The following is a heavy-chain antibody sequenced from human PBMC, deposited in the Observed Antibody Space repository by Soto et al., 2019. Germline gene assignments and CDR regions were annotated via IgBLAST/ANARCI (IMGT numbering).Heavy chain of an antibody. J-gene: IGHJ5*02. D-gene: IGHD3-22*01. CDR2: IYYSGST. V-gene: IGHV4-31*03. CDR1: GGSISSGGYY. Sequence: TLSLTCTFSGGSISSGGYYWSWIRQHPGKGLEWIGYIYYSGSTYYNPSLKSRVTISVDTSKNQFSLKLSSVTAADTAVYYCARDFFDSSDYTTNWFDPWGQGTLVTVSS. CDR3: ARDFFDSSDYTTNWFDP.